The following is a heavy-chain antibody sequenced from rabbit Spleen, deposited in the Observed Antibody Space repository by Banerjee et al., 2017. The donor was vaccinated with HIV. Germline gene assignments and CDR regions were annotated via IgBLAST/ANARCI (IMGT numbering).Heavy chain of an antibody. Sequence: QSLEESGGGLVKPGGTLTLTCKASGFDFSSSYWICWVRQAPGKGLEWIACIDAGSSGFTYFASWAKGRFTISKTSSTTVTLQMTSLTAADTATYFCARDTSSSFSSYGMDLWGPGTLVTVS. CDR3: ARDTSSSFSSYGMDL. CDR1: GFDFSSSYW. CDR2: IDAGSSGFT. V-gene: IGHV1S40*01. D-gene: IGHD1-1*01. J-gene: IGHJ6*01.